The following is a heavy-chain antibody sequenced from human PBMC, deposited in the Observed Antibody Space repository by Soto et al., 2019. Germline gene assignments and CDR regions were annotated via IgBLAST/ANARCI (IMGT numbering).Heavy chain of an antibody. Sequence: QVQLVQSGAEVKKPGSSVKVSCKASGGTFSSYAISWVRQAPGQGLEWMGGIIPIFGTANYAQKFQGRVTITADKSASTAYMELSSLRSEDTAVYYCARDPAYYYDSSGYYQGYYWGQGTLVTVSS. V-gene: IGHV1-69*06. D-gene: IGHD3-22*01. CDR1: GGTFSSYA. CDR2: IIPIFGTA. CDR3: ARDPAYYYDSSGYYQGYY. J-gene: IGHJ4*02.